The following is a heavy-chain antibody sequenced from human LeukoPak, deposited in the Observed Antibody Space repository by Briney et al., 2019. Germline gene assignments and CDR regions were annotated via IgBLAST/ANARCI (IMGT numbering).Heavy chain of an antibody. V-gene: IGHV4-59*01. J-gene: IGHJ4*02. D-gene: IGHD4-11*01. CDR3: AGTRKYSNYGYYFDY. CDR2: IYYSGST. Sequence: SETLSLTCTVSGGSIGSYYWSWIRQPPGKGLEWIGYIYYSGSTNYNPSLKSRVTISVDTSKNQFSLKLSSVTAADTAVYYCAGTRKYSNYGYYFDYWGQGTLVTVSS. CDR1: GGSIGSYY.